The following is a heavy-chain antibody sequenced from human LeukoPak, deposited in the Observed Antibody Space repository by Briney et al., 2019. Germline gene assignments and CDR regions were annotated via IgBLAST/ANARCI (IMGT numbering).Heavy chain of an antibody. V-gene: IGHV4-34*01. D-gene: IGHD5-12*01. CDR2: INHSGST. CDR3: ARVGGYSGYDYEGPTLWFFDY. Sequence: SETLSLTCAVYGGSFSGYYWSWIRQPPGKGLEWIGEINHSGSTNYNPPLKSRVTMSVDTSKNQFSLKLSSVTAADTAVYYCARVGGYSGYDYEGPTLWFFDYWGQGTLVTVSS. J-gene: IGHJ4*02. CDR1: GGSFSGYY.